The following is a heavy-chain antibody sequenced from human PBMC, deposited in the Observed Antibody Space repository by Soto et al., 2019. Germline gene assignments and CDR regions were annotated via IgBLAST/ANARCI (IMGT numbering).Heavy chain of an antibody. D-gene: IGHD1-26*01. CDR2: IYTSGST. CDR1: GGSISSYY. V-gene: IGHV4-4*07. Sequence: SETLSLTCTVSGGSISSYYWSWVRQPAGKGLEWIGRIYTSGSTNYNPSLKSRITMSVDTSKNQFSLKLSSVTAADTAVYYCARESSGIVGGPAFDYWGQGTLVTSPQ. CDR3: ARESSGIVGGPAFDY. J-gene: IGHJ4*02.